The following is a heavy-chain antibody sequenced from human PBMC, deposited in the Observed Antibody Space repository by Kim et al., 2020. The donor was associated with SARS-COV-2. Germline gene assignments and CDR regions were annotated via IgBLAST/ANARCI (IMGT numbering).Heavy chain of an antibody. V-gene: IGHV3-33*01. Sequence: KYYAESVKGRFTISRYNSKNTLYLQMNRLRVADAAVYYCARNQADNWFDPWGQGILVTVSS. CDR2: K. CDR3: ARNQADNWFDP. J-gene: IGHJ5*02.